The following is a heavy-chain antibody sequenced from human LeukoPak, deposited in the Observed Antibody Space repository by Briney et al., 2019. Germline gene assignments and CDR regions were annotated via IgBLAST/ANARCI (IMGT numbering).Heavy chain of an antibody. CDR1: GYTFNTFG. CDR2: IGGYNGDT. Sequence: GASVKVSCKTSGYTFNTFGVGWVRQAPGQGLEWMGWIGGYNGDTNFAEKLQGRVTMTTDTSTSTAYMELRSLRSDDTAVHYCARSGDGNWFDPWGQGTLLTVSS. J-gene: IGHJ5*02. CDR3: ARSGDGNWFDP. V-gene: IGHV1-18*01. D-gene: IGHD4-17*01.